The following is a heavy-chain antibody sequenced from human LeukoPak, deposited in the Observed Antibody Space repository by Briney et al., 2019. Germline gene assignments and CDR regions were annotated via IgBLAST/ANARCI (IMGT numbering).Heavy chain of an antibody. Sequence: ASVKVSCKASGYTFTSYGISWVRQAPGQGLEWMGWISAYNGNTNYAQKLQGRVTMTTDTSTSTAYMELRGLRSDDTAVYYCARVHYLGTNGVRHHDAFDIWGQGTMVTVSS. J-gene: IGHJ3*02. D-gene: IGHD2-8*01. CDR2: ISAYNGNT. CDR3: ARVHYLGTNGVRHHDAFDI. CDR1: GYTFTSYG. V-gene: IGHV1-18*01.